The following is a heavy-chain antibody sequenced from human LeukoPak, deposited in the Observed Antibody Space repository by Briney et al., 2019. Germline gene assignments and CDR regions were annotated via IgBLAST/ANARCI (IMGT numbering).Heavy chain of an antibody. V-gene: IGHV4-59*01. Sequence: PSETLSLTCTVSGGSISSYYWSWIRQPPGKGLEWIGYIFYSGSTNYNPSLKSRVTTSIDTSKNQFSLKLSSVTAADTAVYYCARGDSTVTPKYFQYWGQGTLVTVSS. CDR1: GGSISSYY. J-gene: IGHJ1*01. CDR3: ARGDSTVTPKYFQY. CDR2: IFYSGST. D-gene: IGHD4-23*01.